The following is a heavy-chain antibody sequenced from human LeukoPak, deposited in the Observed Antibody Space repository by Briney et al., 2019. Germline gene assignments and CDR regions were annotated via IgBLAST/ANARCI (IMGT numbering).Heavy chain of an antibody. CDR3: AKEGAYPIITYDS. V-gene: IGHV3-7*01. CDR2: IKGDGHEK. CDR1: GFSFSRYW. D-gene: IGHD3-10*01. Sequence: GGSLRLSCAASGFSFSRYWMNWVRQAPGKGLEWVANIKGDGHEKNYVDSVKGRLSISRDNARNSLYLQMDSLRAEDTAVYYCAKEGAYPIITYDSWGQGALVTVSS. J-gene: IGHJ5*01.